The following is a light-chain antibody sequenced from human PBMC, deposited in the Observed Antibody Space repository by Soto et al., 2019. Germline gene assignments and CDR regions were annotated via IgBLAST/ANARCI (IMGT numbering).Light chain of an antibody. Sequence: QSALTQPASVSGSPGQSITISCTGTSSDVGGYKYVSWYQQHPGKAPKLMIYEVYNRPSGVSDRFSGSKSGNAASLTISGLQAEDEADYYCCSYRSDNNSGVVFGGGTKRPS. CDR1: SSDVGGYKY. CDR2: EVY. J-gene: IGLJ2*01. CDR3: CSYRSDNNSGVV. V-gene: IGLV2-14*01.